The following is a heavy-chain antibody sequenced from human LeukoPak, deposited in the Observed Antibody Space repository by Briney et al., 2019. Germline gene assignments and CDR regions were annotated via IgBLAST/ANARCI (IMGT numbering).Heavy chain of an antibody. CDR3: ARGTVDTAMVDGSYYYMDV. J-gene: IGHJ6*03. CDR1: GGSIRSYY. Sequence: PSETLSLTCTVSGGSIRSYYWIWIRQPAGKGLEGSGRIYISGSGSTNDNPSLKSRVTMSVDTSKNQFSLKLSSVTAADTAVYYCARGTVDTAMVDGSYYYMDVWGKGTTVTVSS. CDR2: IYISGSGST. D-gene: IGHD5-18*01. V-gene: IGHV4-4*07.